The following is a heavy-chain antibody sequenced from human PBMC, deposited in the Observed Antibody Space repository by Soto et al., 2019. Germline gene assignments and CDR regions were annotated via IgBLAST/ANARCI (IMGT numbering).Heavy chain of an antibody. D-gene: IGHD1-26*01. CDR3: AKAFGSYYDSDY. CDR1: GFTLSSYG. CDR2: ISASGGST. J-gene: IGHJ4*02. Sequence: EVQLLESGGGLVQPGGSLILSCAASGFTLSSYGMSWVRQAPGKGLEWVSTISASGGSTQYADSVKGRFTISRDTSKNTLYLQMNRLRAEDTALYYCAKAFGSYYDSDYWGQGTLVTVSS. V-gene: IGHV3-23*01.